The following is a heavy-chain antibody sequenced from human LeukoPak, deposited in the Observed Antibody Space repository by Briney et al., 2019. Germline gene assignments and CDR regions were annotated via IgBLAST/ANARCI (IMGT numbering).Heavy chain of an antibody. J-gene: IGHJ6*02. CDR1: GFTFSSYE. V-gene: IGHV3-48*03. CDR2: ISSSGSTI. Sequence: GGSLRLSFAASGFTFSSYEMNWVHQAPGKGLEWVSYISSSGSTIYYADSVKGRFTISRDNAKNSLYLQMNSLRAEDTAVYYCARSLPHYGMDVWGQGTTVTVSS. CDR3: ARSLPHYGMDV.